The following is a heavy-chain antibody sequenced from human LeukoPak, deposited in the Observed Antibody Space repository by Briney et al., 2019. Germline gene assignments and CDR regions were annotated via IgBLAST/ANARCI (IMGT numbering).Heavy chain of an antibody. CDR2: VRYDGNTK. J-gene: IGHJ4*02. CDR1: GFSFSLYA. Sequence: GGSLRLSCAASGFSFSLYAMNWVRQAPGKGLEWVAIVRYDGNTKNYVDSVKGRFTISRDTSKNTVFLQMNSLRAEDTALYYCASLAVAGTTFDYWGQGTLVTVSS. V-gene: IGHV3-33*08. D-gene: IGHD6-19*01. CDR3: ASLAVAGTTFDY.